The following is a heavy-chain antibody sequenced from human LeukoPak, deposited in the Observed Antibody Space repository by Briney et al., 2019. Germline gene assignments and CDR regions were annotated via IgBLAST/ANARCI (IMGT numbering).Heavy chain of an antibody. J-gene: IGHJ4*02. CDR3: ARDLTAAAWWEPGVYFDY. CDR1: GGSISSYY. D-gene: IGHD1-26*01. CDR2: IYTSGST. V-gene: IGHV4-4*07. Sequence: SETLSLTCTVSGGSISSYYWSWIRQPAGKGLEWIGRIYTSGSTNYNPSLKSRVTMSVDTSKNQFSLKLSSVTAADTAVYYCARDLTAAAWWEPGVYFDYWGQGTLVTVSS.